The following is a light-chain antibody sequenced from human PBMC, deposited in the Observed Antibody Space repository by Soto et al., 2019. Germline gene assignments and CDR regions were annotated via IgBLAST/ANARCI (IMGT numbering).Light chain of an antibody. V-gene: IGKV3-15*01. CDR2: GAS. CDR3: RHHDSWPPL. J-gene: IGKJ3*01. Sequence: EIVMTQSPATLSVSPGERATLSCRASQSVRDNLAWYQQKPGQAPRLLMYGASTRATGIPATFSGSGSGTEFTITISSLRSEDFAVYFCRHHDSWPPLFGPGTKVDLK. CDR1: QSVRDN.